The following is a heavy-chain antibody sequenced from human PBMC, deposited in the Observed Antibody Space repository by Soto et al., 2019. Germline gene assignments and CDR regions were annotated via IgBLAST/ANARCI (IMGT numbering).Heavy chain of an antibody. Sequence: EVQLVESGGGLVQPGGSLRLSCAASGFTFSSYSMNWVRQAPGKGLEWVSYISSSSSTIYYADSVKGRFTISRDDAKNSLYLQMNSLRDEDTAVYYGAIERPYGSGRPNWFDPWGQGPMVIVSS. J-gene: IGHJ5*02. CDR1: GFTFSSYS. D-gene: IGHD3-10*01. V-gene: IGHV3-48*02. CDR3: AIERPYGSGRPNWFDP. CDR2: ISSSSSTI.